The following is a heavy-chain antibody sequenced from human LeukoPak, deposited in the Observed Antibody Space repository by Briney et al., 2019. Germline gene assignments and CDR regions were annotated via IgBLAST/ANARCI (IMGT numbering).Heavy chain of an antibody. CDR2: IYYSGST. CDR1: GGSISSYY. V-gene: IGHV4-59*01. CDR3: ARYRYSSSFDY. D-gene: IGHD6-13*01. J-gene: IGHJ4*02. Sequence: TSETLSLTCTVSGGSISSYYWSWIRQPPGKRLEWIGYIYYSGSTNYNPSLKSRVTISVDTSKNQFSLKLSSVTAADTAVYYCARYRYSSSFDYWGQGTLVTVSS.